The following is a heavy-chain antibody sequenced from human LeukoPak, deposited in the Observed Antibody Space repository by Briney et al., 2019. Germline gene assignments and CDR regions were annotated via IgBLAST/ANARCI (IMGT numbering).Heavy chain of an antibody. V-gene: IGHV4-4*07. J-gene: IGHJ6*02. Sequence: SETLSLTCTVSGGSISSYYWSWIRQPAGKGLEWIGRIYTSGSTNYKPSLKSRVTMSVDTSKNQFSLKLSSVTAADTAVYYCARGYSYGSYYYYGMDVWGQGTTVTVSS. D-gene: IGHD5-18*01. CDR1: GGSISSYY. CDR3: ARGYSYGSYYYYGMDV. CDR2: IYTSGST.